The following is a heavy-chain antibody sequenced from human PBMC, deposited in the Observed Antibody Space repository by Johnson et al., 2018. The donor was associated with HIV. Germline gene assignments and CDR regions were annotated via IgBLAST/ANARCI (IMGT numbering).Heavy chain of an antibody. D-gene: IGHD6-6*01. V-gene: IGHV3-33*01. CDR1: GFTFSDYG. CDR2: IWYDGSNK. Sequence: QVQLVESGGGVVQPGRSLRLSFTASGFTFSDYGMHWVRQAPGKGLEWVAIIWYDGSNKYYADSVKGRFTISRDNAKNSLYLQMNNLRVEDTAVYYCASEVEYSILGGVWGQGTMVTVSS. CDR3: ASEVEYSILGGV. J-gene: IGHJ3*01.